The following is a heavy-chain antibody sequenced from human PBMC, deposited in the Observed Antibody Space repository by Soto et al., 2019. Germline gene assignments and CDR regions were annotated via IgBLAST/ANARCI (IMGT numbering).Heavy chain of an antibody. CDR3: ARESEDLTSIVDY. Sequence: AGVSVGHSGSVSARTFIRHSMNWVSQVPGKGLGWVSSISSTTNYIYYGDSMKGRFTISRDNAKNSLYLEMNSLRAEDTAVYYCARESEDLTSIVDYLGQGTLVTVS. V-gene: IGHV3-21*06. J-gene: IGHJ4*02. CDR1: ARTFIRHS. CDR2: ISSTTNYI.